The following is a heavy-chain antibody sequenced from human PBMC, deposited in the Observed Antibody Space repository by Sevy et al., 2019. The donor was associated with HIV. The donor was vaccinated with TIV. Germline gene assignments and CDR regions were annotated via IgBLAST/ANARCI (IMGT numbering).Heavy chain of an antibody. Sequence: GGSLRLSCAASGFTFNNYWMTWVRQAPGKGLVWVANIKQDGSDKYYMESVKCRFNISRDNPKNSLYLQLNSLRAEDTAVYYCARSWDYWEQMGYWGLGTLVTVSS. D-gene: IGHD2-8*02. CDR1: GFTFNNYW. V-gene: IGHV3-7*03. CDR2: IKQDGSDK. CDR3: ARSWDYWEQMGY. J-gene: IGHJ4*02.